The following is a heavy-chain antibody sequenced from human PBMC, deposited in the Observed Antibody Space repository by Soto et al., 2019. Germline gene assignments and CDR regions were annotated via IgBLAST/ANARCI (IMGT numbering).Heavy chain of an antibody. Sequence: PSETLSLTCAVSGGSISSGGYSWSWIRQPPGKGLEWIGYIYHSGSTYYNPSLKSRVTISVDRSKNQFSLKLSSVTAADTAVYYCASGTTYSYYYYGMDVWSQGTTVTVSS. V-gene: IGHV4-30-2*01. CDR2: IYHSGST. CDR1: GGSISSGGYS. D-gene: IGHD1-7*01. CDR3: ASGTTYSYYYYGMDV. J-gene: IGHJ6*02.